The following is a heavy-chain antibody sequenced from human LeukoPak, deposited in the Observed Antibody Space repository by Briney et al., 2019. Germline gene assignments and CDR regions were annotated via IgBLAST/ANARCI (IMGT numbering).Heavy chain of an antibody. Sequence: PGGSLRLSCAASGFTFSSYWMTWVRQAPGKGLEWVANIKQDGSEKYYVDSVRGRFTISRDNTKNSLYLQVNSLRAEDTAVYYCARDRRWTATTVTYFDYWGQGTLVTVSS. J-gene: IGHJ4*02. CDR3: ARDRRWTATTVTYFDY. CDR2: IKQDGSEK. D-gene: IGHD4-11*01. CDR1: GFTFSSYW. V-gene: IGHV3-7*01.